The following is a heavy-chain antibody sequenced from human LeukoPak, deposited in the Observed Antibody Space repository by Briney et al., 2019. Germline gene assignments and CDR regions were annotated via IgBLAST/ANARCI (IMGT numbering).Heavy chain of an antibody. D-gene: IGHD1-7*01. V-gene: IGHV4-59*01. J-gene: IGHJ4*02. CDR3: ASGGDWNYGGYYFDY. Sequence: SETLSLTCTDSGGSISSYYWSWIRHPPGKGLAGVGYIYYIGSTNYNPTLKSRVTISVDTSKNQFSLKQSSVTAADTAVYYCASGGDWNYGGYYFDYWGRGTLVTVSS. CDR2: IYYIGST. CDR1: GGSISSYY.